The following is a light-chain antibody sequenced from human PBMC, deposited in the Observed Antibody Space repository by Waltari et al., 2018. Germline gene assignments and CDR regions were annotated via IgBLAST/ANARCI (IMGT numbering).Light chain of an antibody. J-gene: IGLJ2*01. CDR2: VSSAGNH. Sequence: QVVLTQSPSASASLGASVKLTCTLSSGHSSYAIAWHQQQPEKGPRYLMKVSSAGNHQKGDGIPDRFSGSSSGTERYLTISSVQSEDEADYYCQTWDTGTHVVFGGGTKLTVL. CDR1: SGHSSYA. CDR3: QTWDTGTHVV. V-gene: IGLV4-69*01.